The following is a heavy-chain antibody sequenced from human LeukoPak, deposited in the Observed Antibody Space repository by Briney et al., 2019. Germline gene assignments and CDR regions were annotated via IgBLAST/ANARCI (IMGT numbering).Heavy chain of an antibody. CDR2: IIPIFGTA. V-gene: IGHV1-69*05. CDR3: ARDAGATTFWTHFDY. D-gene: IGHD1-26*01. Sequence: GSSVKVSCKAPGGTFSSYAISWVRQAPGQGLEWMGGIIPIFGTANYAQKFQGRVTITTDESTSTAYMELSSLRSEDTAVYYCARDAGATTFWTHFDYWGQGTLVTVSS. CDR1: GGTFSSYA. J-gene: IGHJ4*02.